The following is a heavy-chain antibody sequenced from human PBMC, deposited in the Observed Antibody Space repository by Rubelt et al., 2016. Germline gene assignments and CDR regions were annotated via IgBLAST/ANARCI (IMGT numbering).Heavy chain of an antibody. J-gene: IGHJ4*02. D-gene: IGHD3-22*01. V-gene: IGHV1-3*01. CDR1: GYTSMRYY. CDR3: ARAHYYDSSGPTFDY. CDR2: ISADTINT. Sequence: QVQLVQSGAEVKKPGASVKVSCKASGYTSMRYYMHWVRQAPGQGLEWMGWISADTINTKYSQNFQGRVTITRDTSASTAYLELGSLTSEDTAVYYCARAHYYDSSGPTFDYWGQGTLLTVSS.